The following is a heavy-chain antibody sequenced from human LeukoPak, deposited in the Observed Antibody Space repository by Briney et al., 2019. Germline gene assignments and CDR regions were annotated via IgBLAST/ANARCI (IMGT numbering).Heavy chain of an antibody. CDR1: GGSVSTGSYY. D-gene: IGHD3-22*01. J-gene: IGHJ4*02. Sequence: SETLSLTCTVSGGSVSTGSYYWSWIRQPAGRGLEWIGHIHTSGTMNYNASLKSRVTISVDTSKNQFSLKLSSVTAADTAVYYCAREGYYDSSGYYNFDYWGQGTLVTVSS. CDR2: IHTSGTM. CDR3: AREGYYDSSGYYNFDY. V-gene: IGHV4-61*09.